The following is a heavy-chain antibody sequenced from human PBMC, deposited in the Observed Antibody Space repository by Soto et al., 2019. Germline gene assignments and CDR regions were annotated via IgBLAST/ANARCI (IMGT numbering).Heavy chain of an antibody. Sequence: QVQLVESGGGVVQPGRSLRLSCAASGFTFSSYGMHWVRQAPGQGLEWVAVISYDGSNKYYADSVKGRFTISRDNSKNTLYLQMNSLRAEDTAVYYCAKDLVTMVRGARDYYYYYLDVWGKGTTVTVSS. CDR2: ISYDGSNK. D-gene: IGHD3-10*01. V-gene: IGHV3-30*18. J-gene: IGHJ6*03. CDR3: AKDLVTMVRGARDYYYYYLDV. CDR1: GFTFSSYG.